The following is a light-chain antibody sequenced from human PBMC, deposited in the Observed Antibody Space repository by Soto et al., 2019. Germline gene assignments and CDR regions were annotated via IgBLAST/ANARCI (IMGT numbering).Light chain of an antibody. V-gene: IGKV1-5*01. J-gene: IGKJ2*01. CDR3: QQYNSYSMYT. CDR2: DAS. CDR1: QSISSW. Sequence: DIQMTQSPSTLSASVGDRVTITSRASQSISSWLAWYQQKPGKAPKLLIYDASSLESGVPSRFSGSGSGTEFTLTISSLQPDAFATYYCQQYNSYSMYTFGQGTKLEIK.